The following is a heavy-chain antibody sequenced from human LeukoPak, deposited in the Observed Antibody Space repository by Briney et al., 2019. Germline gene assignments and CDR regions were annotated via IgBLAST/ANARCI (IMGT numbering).Heavy chain of an antibody. CDR2: ISSSGSTI. V-gene: IGHV3-11*04. CDR3: ARDLARYNWNYVAY. Sequence: GGSLRLSCAASGFTFSDYYMSWIRQAPGKGLEWVSYISSSGSTIYYADSVKGRFTISRDNAKNSLYLQMNSLRAEDTAVYYCARDLARYNWNYVAYWGQGTLVTVSS. J-gene: IGHJ4*02. CDR1: GFTFSDYY. D-gene: IGHD1-20*01.